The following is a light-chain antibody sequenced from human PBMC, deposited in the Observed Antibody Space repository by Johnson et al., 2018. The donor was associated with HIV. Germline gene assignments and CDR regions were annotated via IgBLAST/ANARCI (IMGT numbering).Light chain of an antibody. CDR1: SSNIGNKY. V-gene: IGLV1-51*02. CDR2: ETN. Sequence: QSVLTQPPSVSAAPGQKVTISCSGSSSNIGNKYVSWYQQLPGTAPKLLIYETNKRPSGIPNRFSGSKSGTSPNLGITGLQTGDEADYYCGTWDSSLSVYVFGTETKVTVL. J-gene: IGLJ1*01. CDR3: GTWDSSLSVYV.